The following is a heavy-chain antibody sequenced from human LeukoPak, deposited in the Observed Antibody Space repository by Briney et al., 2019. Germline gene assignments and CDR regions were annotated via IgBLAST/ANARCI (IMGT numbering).Heavy chain of an antibody. J-gene: IGHJ4*02. CDR1: GFTFTNYA. D-gene: IGHD1-26*01. V-gene: IGHV3-23*01. Sequence: GGSLRLSCAASGFTFTNYAMSWVRQAPGKGLEWVSGISGNGISTYYADSVKGRFTISRDNSKNTLYLQMNSLRAEDTAVYYCARDLGIVGATLDYWGQGTLVTVSS. CDR2: ISGNGIST. CDR3: ARDLGIVGATLDY.